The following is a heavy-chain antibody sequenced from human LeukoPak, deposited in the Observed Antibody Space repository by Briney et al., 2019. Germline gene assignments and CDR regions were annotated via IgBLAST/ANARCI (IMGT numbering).Heavy chain of an antibody. CDR3: ASQTRYYYYGMDV. Sequence: GGSLRLSCAASGFTFSSYGMHWVRQAPGKELVWVSRISSDGGSTNYADSVKGRFAISRDNAKNTLYLQMNSLRAEDTAVYYCASQTRYYYYGMDVWGQGTTVTVSS. CDR2: ISSDGGST. CDR1: GFTFSSYG. J-gene: IGHJ6*02. V-gene: IGHV3-74*01.